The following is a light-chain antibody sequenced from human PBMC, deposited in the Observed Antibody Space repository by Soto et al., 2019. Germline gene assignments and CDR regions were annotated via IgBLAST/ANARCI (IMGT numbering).Light chain of an antibody. V-gene: IGLV2-8*01. CDR3: SSYADSNSYV. Sequence: QSALTQPPSASGSPGQSVTISCTGTSSDVGGYNYVYWYQQHPGKAPKLMIYEVTKRPSGVPDRFSGSKSGNTASLTVSGIQAEDEADYYCSSYADSNSYVFGTGTKLTVL. J-gene: IGLJ1*01. CDR1: SSDVGGYNY. CDR2: EVT.